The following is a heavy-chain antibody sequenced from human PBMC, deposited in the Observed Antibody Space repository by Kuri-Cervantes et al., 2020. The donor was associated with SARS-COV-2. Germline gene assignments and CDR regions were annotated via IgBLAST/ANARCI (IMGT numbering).Heavy chain of an antibody. CDR2: IRFTGSNK. Sequence: GESLKISCAASGFTFSSYGMHWVRQAPGKGLEWVALIRFTGSNKYYTDSVKGRFTISRDNAKNSLYLQMNSLRAEDTAVYYCARYCSGGSCYSQHYGMDVWGQGTTVTVSS. D-gene: IGHD2-15*01. V-gene: IGHV3-33*01. CDR1: GFTFSSYG. J-gene: IGHJ6*02. CDR3: ARYCSGGSCYSQHYGMDV.